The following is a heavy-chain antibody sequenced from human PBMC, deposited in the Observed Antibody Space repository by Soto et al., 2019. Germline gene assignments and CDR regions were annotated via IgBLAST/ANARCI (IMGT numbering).Heavy chain of an antibody. V-gene: IGHV4-4*07. CDR2: MYTKERT. CDR1: GGSITNYY. D-gene: IGHD3-16*01. Sequence: QVQLQQSGPGLVKASETLSLTCTVSGGSITNYYWSWIRQPAGKGLEWIGRMYTKERTNYNLSFQSRVTMSVDTSKNQFSLKLNAVTAADTAVYYCARDDYKDGGNNWFDPWGQGTLVTVSS. J-gene: IGHJ5*02. CDR3: ARDDYKDGGNNWFDP.